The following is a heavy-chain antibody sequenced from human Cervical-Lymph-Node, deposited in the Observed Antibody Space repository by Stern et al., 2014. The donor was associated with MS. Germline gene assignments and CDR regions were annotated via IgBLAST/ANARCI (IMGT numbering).Heavy chain of an antibody. CDR2: IFLMNDVENT. CDR1: GGSISSDNW. J-gene: IGHJ3*02. D-gene: IGHD3-10*01. Sequence: QLQLQESGPGLVKPSGTLSLTCAVPGGSISSDNWWSWVRQPPGQGLERIGEIFLMNDVENTNYNPSLKSRVTISVDKSKNQLSLRLISLTAADTAVYYCARRRITIVRGDSGDAFDIWGQGTRVTVSS. CDR3: ARRRITIVRGDSGDAFDI. V-gene: IGHV4-4*02.